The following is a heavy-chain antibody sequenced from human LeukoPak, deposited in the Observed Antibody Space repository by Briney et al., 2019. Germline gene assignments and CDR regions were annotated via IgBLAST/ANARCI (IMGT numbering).Heavy chain of an antibody. V-gene: IGHV1-2*02. CDR1: GYTFSGTGWY. D-gene: IGHD3-10*01. J-gene: IGHJ4*02. CDR3: ARDGPAQLVDLDY. CDR2: IHPNNGDT. Sequence: ASVKVSCKASGYTFSGTGWYLYWLRQAPGQGLECMGWIHPNNGDTAYAQKFEGRVAMTRDTSISTAYMELRRLRPDDTAVYFCARDGPAQLVDLDYWGQGTLVTVSS.